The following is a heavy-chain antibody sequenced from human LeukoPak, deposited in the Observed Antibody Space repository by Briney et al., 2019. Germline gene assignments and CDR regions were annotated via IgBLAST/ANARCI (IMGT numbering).Heavy chain of an antibody. Sequence: KPSETLSHTCAVYGGSFSGYYWSWIRQPPGKGLEWIGEINHSGSTNYNPSLKSRVTISVDTSKNQFSLKLSSVTAADTAVYYCARVGDQYSSSPLNYFDYWGQGTLVTVSS. CDR3: ARVGDQYSSSPLNYFDY. V-gene: IGHV4-34*01. D-gene: IGHD6-13*01. J-gene: IGHJ4*02. CDR1: GGSFSGYY. CDR2: INHSGST.